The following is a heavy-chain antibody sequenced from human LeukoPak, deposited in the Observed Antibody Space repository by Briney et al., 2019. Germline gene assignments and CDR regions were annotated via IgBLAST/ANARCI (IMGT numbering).Heavy chain of an antibody. J-gene: IGHJ5*02. CDR3: ARDRVGVGGNGWET. V-gene: IGHV1-8*01. CDR1: GYTLTNYD. Sequence: GASVKVSCKASGYTLTNYDINWVRQATGQGLEWLGWMNPNSGNTGYVQKFQGRLTMTRDTSISTAYMELSSLTSEDTAIYYCARDRVGVGGNGWETWGQGTLVTVSS. D-gene: IGHD6-19*01. CDR2: MNPNSGNT.